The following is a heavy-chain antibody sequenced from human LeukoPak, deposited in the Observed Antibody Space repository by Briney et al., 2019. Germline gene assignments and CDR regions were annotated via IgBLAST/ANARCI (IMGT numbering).Heavy chain of an antibody. CDR1: GGSISSYY. Sequence: PSETLSLTCTVSGGSISSYYWSWIRQPPGKGLEWIGYIYYSGSTNYNPSLKSRVTMSVDTSKNQFSLKLSSVTAADTAVYYCARAIAAAGHLDYWGQGTLVTVSS. CDR2: IYYSGST. D-gene: IGHD6-13*01. CDR3: ARAIAAAGHLDY. J-gene: IGHJ4*02. V-gene: IGHV4-59*12.